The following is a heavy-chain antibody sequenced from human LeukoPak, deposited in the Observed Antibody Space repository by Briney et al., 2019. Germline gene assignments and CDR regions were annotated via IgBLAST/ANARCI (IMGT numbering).Heavy chain of an antibody. CDR2: IYYSGST. V-gene: IGHV4-31*03. J-gene: IGHJ4*02. CDR3: ARAVDTAMVIGY. CDR1: GGSISSGGYY. Sequence: SETLSLTCTVSGGSISSGGYYWSWIRQHPGKGLEWIGYIYYSGSTYYNPSLKSRVTISVDTSKNQFPLKLSFVTAADTAVYYCARAVDTAMVIGYWGQGTLVTVSS. D-gene: IGHD5-18*01.